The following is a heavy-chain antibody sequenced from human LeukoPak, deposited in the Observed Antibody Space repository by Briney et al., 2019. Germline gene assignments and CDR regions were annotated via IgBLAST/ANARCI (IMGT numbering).Heavy chain of an antibody. CDR1: GFTFNNFA. Sequence: GGSLRLSCAASGFTFNNFAMNWVRHAPGKGLEWVSAISGLGDSMYSADSVKGRFTISRDNAKNSLYLQMNSLRAEDTAVYYCARASLGYSSGLRGKSLVYWGQGTLVTVSS. D-gene: IGHD6-19*01. V-gene: IGHV3-23*01. CDR2: ISGLGDSM. J-gene: IGHJ4*02. CDR3: ARASLGYSSGLRGKSLVY.